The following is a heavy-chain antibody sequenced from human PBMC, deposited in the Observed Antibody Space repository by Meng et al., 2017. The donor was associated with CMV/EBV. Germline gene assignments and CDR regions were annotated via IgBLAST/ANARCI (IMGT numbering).Heavy chain of an antibody. CDR3: ARADIVVVPAAIRYYYYGMDV. J-gene: IGHJ6*02. Sequence: SETLSLTCAVYGGSFSGYYWSWIRQPRGEGLEWIGEIKHSGSTNYNPSLKSRVTISVDTSKNQFSLKLSSVTAADTAVYYCARADIVVVPAAIRYYYYGMDVWGQGTTVTVSS. D-gene: IGHD2-2*02. CDR2: IKHSGST. CDR1: GGSFSGYY. V-gene: IGHV4-34*01.